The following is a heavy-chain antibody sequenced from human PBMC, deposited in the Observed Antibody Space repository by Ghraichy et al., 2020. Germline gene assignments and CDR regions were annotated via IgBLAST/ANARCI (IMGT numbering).Heavy chain of an antibody. J-gene: IGHJ6*02. CDR3: AKDESDIGLPGYCRGTSCHKAYYYGMDF. CDR2: ISGGGGST. V-gene: IGHV3-23*01. CDR1: GFTFSSYD. D-gene: IGHD2-2*02. Sequence: GGSLRLSCAASGFTFSSYDMNWVRQAPGKGLEWVSGISGGGGSTYYADSVKGRFTISRDNSKNTLYLQMNSLRAEDTAVYYCAKDESDIGLPGYCRGTSCHKAYYYGMDFWGQGTTVIVSS.